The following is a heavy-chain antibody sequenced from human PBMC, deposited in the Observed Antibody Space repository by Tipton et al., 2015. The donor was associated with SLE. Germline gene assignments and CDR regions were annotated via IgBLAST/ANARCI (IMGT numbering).Heavy chain of an antibody. CDR3: ARFTGGRGAFDI. J-gene: IGHJ3*02. CDR2: IYYSGST. Sequence: TLSLTCTVSGGSISSSSYYWGWIRQPPGKGLEWIGSIYYSGSTYYNPSLKSRVTIPVDTSKNQFSLKLSSVTAADTAVYYCARFTGGRGAFDIGGQGTMVTVSS. V-gene: IGHV4-39*01. CDR1: GGSISSSSYY. D-gene: IGHD7-27*01.